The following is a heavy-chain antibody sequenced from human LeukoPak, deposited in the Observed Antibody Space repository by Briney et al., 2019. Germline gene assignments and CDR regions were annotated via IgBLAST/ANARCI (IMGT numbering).Heavy chain of an antibody. CDR1: GFTFNNYP. J-gene: IGHJ4*02. CDR2: VSGDGVHK. V-gene: IGHV3-30-3*01. CDR3: TREYGDYYLGDY. Sequence: QTGGSLRLSCAASGFTFNNYPFHWVRQPPGKGLEWVAAVSGDGVHKFYADSVKGRFTLSRDNFRSILYLQMNSLTTDDTALYYCTREYGDYYLGDYWGQGTPVTVSS. D-gene: IGHD4-17*01.